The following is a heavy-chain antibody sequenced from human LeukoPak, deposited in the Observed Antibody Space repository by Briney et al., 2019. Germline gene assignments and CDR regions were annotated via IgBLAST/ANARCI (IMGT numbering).Heavy chain of an antibody. V-gene: IGHV3-30-3*01. Sequence: GGSLRLSCAASGFTFSSYAMHWVRQAPGKGLEWVALISYDGNNKYYADSVKGRFTISRDNSKNTLYLQMNSLRAEDTAVYCCARDPKGGYSYGWGGFDIWGQGTMVTVSS. D-gene: IGHD5-18*01. J-gene: IGHJ3*02. CDR2: ISYDGNNK. CDR1: GFTFSSYA. CDR3: ARDPKGGYSYGWGGFDI.